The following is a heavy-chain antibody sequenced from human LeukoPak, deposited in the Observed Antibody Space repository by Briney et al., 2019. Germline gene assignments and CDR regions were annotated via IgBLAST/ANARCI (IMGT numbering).Heavy chain of an antibody. D-gene: IGHD3-22*01. CDR2: INQDGNEK. CDR1: GFTFSTYW. Sequence: PGGSLRHSCAASGFTFSTYWMSWVRQAPGKGLEWVANINQDGNEKYSVDSVKGRFTISRDNAKSSLYLQMNSLRTDDTAVYYCARDRALYDSRRGYYYTEDDYWGQGTLVTVSS. CDR3: ARDRALYDSRRGYYYTEDDY. V-gene: IGHV3-7*01. J-gene: IGHJ4*02.